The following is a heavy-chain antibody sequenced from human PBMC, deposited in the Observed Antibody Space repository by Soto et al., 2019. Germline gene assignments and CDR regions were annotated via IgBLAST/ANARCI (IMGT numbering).Heavy chain of an antibody. Sequence: SETLSLTCTVSGGSISSSSYYWGWIRQPPGKGLEWIGSIYYSGSTYYNPSLKSRVTISVDTSKNQFSLKLSSVTAADTAVYYCARLRVTGFYGMDVWGQGTTVTVSS. CDR1: GGSISSSSYY. J-gene: IGHJ6*02. CDR3: ARLRVTGFYGMDV. CDR2: IYYSGST. D-gene: IGHD4-4*01. V-gene: IGHV4-39*01.